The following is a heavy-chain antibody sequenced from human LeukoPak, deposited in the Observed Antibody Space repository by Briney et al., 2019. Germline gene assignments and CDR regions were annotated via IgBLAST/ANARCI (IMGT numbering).Heavy chain of an antibody. D-gene: IGHD6-19*01. Sequence: SETLSLTCTVSGGSISSSSYYWGWIRQPPGKGLEWIGSIYYSGSTYYNPSLKSRVTISVDTSKNQFSLKLSSVTAADTAVYYCARHSYSSGWYRIDYWGQGTLVTVSS. J-gene: IGHJ4*02. CDR3: ARHSYSSGWYRIDY. CDR2: IYYSGST. V-gene: IGHV4-39*01. CDR1: GGSISSSSYY.